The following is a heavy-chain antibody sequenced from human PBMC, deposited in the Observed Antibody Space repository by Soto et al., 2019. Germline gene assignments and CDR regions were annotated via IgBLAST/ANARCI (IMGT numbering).Heavy chain of an antibody. CDR3: ARWPLRGSGSYWYYFDY. CDR1: GFTFSSYA. D-gene: IGHD3-10*01. J-gene: IGHJ4*02. CDR2: ISYDGSNK. V-gene: IGHV3-30-3*01. Sequence: QVQLVESGGGVVQPGRSLRPSCAASGFTFSSYAMHWVRQAPGKGLEWVAVISYDGSNKYYADSVKGRFTISRDNSKNTLYLQMNSLRAEDTAVYYCARWPLRGSGSYWYYFDYWGQGTLVTVSS.